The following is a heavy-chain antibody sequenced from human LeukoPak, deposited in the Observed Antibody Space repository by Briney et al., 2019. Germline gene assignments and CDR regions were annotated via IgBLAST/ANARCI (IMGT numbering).Heavy chain of an antibody. J-gene: IGHJ4*02. CDR1: GFTFSTYA. CDR2: ISGSGGST. D-gene: IGHD3-22*01. Sequence: PGGSLRLFCTASGFTFSTYAMSWVRQAPGKGLEWVSAISGSGGSTYYADSVKGRFTISRDTSKNTLLLQMNSLRAEDTAIYYCARLITLIWFDYWGQGTLVTVSS. V-gene: IGHV3-23*01. CDR3: ARLITLIWFDY.